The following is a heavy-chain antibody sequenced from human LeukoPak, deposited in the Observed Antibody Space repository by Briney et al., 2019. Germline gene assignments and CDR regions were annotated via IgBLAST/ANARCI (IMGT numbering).Heavy chain of an antibody. CDR1: GGSISSSSYY. CDR3: ARLYYGSYWFDP. V-gene: IGHV4-39*07. Sequence: SETLSLTCTVSGGSISSSSYYWGWIRQPPGKGQEWIGTVYYSGSTDYNPSLKSRVGMSIDTSKNQFSLKLTSVTAADTAVYYCARLYYGSYWFDPWGQGTLVTVSS. J-gene: IGHJ5*02. CDR2: VYYSGST. D-gene: IGHD2-8*01.